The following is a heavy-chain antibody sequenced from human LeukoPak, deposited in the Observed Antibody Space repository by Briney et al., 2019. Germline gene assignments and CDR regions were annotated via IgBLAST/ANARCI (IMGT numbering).Heavy chain of an antibody. J-gene: IGHJ4*02. D-gene: IGHD6-19*01. CDR2: IYTSGST. CDR1: GGSISSYY. Sequence: SETLSLTCTVSGGSISSYYWSWIRQPAGKGLEWIGRIYTSGSTNYNPSLKSRLTISIDTSRNQFSLRLTSVTAADTALYYCARGVVVLNTKLGGWEYWGPRTLVTVSS. V-gene: IGHV4-4*07. CDR3: ARGVVVLNTKLGGWEY.